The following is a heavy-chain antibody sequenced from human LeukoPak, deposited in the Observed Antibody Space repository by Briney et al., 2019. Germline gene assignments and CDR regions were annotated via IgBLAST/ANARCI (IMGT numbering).Heavy chain of an antibody. CDR3: ARVKMVRDAFDI. V-gene: IGHV1-46*01. D-gene: IGHD2-8*01. J-gene: IGHJ3*02. CDR1: GYTFTSYY. Sequence: ASVKVSCKASGYTFTSYYMHWVRQAPGQGLEWMGIINPSGGSTSYAQRFQGRVTMTRDMSTSTVYMELSSLRSEDTAVYYCARVKMVRDAFDIWGQGTMVTVSS. CDR2: INPSGGST.